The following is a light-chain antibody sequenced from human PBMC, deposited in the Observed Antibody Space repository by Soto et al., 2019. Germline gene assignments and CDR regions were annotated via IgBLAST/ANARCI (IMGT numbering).Light chain of an antibody. J-gene: IGLJ2*01. V-gene: IGLV5-37*01. CDR3: MIWPSNAVV. Sequence: QSVLTQPPSSSASPGESARLTCTLPSDINVGSYNIHWYQQKPGSPPRYLLYYYSDSDKGQGSGVPSRFSGSKDASANTGILLISGLQSEDEADYYCMIWPSNAVVFGGGTQLTVL. CDR1: SDINVGSYN. CDR2: YYSDSDK.